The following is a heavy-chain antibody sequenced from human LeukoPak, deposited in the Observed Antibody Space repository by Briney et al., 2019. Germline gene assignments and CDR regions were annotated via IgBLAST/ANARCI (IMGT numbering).Heavy chain of an antibody. V-gene: IGHV3-15*01. CDR3: TTGYCSSNGCYGIDY. CDR1: GFTFSNAW. D-gene: IGHD2-2*01. Sequence: PGGSLRLSCAASGFTFSNAWMSWVRQAPGKGLEWVGRIKSKTDGETTDYASPVKGRFTISRDDSKNTLNLQMNSLKTEDTAVYYCTTGYCSSNGCYGIDYWGQGTLVTVSS. CDR2: IKSKTDGETT. J-gene: IGHJ4*02.